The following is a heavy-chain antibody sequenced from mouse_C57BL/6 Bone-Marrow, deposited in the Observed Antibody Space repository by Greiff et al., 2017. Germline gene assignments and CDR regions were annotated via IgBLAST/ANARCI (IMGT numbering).Heavy chain of an antibody. D-gene: IGHD1-1*01. CDR3: VRPAYYYGSSYHAMDY. V-gene: IGHV10-1*01. Sequence: EVQLVESGGGLVQPKGSLKLSCAASGFSFNTYAMNWVRQAPGKGLEWVARIRSKSNNYATYYADSVKDRFTISRDDSESMLYLQMNNLKTEDTAMYYCVRPAYYYGSSYHAMDYWGQGTSVTVSS. CDR1: GFSFNTYA. J-gene: IGHJ4*01. CDR2: IRSKSNNYAT.